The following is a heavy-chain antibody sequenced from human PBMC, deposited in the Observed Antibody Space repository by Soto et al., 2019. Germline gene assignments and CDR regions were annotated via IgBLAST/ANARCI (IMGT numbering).Heavy chain of an antibody. V-gene: IGHV1-8*01. D-gene: IGHD3-10*01. Sequence: QVQLVQSGAEVKKPGASVKVSCKASGYTFTSYDINWVRQATGQGLEWMGWMNTNSGTTGYAQKFQGRVTMTRNTSISTAYMELSSLRSEDTAVYYCAREGWFEYYMDVWGKGTTVTVSS. CDR3: AREGWFEYYMDV. CDR2: MNTNSGTT. J-gene: IGHJ6*03. CDR1: GYTFTSYD.